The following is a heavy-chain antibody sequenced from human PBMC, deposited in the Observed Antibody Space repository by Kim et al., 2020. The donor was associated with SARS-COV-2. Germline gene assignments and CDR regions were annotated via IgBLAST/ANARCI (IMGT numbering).Heavy chain of an antibody. D-gene: IGHD1-26*01. V-gene: IGHV4-61*01. CDR2: IYYYGST. J-gene: IGHJ4*02. Sequence: SETLSLTCTVSGGSVSSGSYYWSWIRQPPGKGLEWIGYIYYYGSTNYNPSLKSRVTISVDTSKNQFSLKLSSVTAADTAVYYCARDRTGSSHFDYWGQGTLVTVSS. CDR1: GGSVSSGSYY. CDR3: ARDRTGSSHFDY.